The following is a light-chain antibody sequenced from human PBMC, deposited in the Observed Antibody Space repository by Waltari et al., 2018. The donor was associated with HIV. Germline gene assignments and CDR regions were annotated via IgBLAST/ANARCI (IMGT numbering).Light chain of an antibody. V-gene: IGLV2-14*01. CDR3: SSYTSSSTLVV. Sequence: QSALTQPASVSGSPGQSITISCTGTSSDVGGYNYFSWYQQHPVKAPKLLIYEVSNRPSGVSNRFSGSKSGNTASLTISGLQAEDEADYYCSSYTSSSTLVVFGGGTKLTVL. CDR2: EVS. CDR1: SSDVGGYNY. J-gene: IGLJ2*01.